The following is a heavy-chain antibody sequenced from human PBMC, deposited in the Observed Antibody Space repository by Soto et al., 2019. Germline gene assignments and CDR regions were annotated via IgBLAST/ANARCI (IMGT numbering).Heavy chain of an antibody. V-gene: IGHV3-30*18. J-gene: IGHJ4*02. D-gene: IGHD3-22*01. CDR3: AKDHYYDSSGYWPPYYFDY. Sequence: PGGSLRLSCAASGFTFSSYGMHWVRQAPGKGLEWVAVISYDGSNKYYADSVKGRFTISRDNSKNTLYLQMNSLRAEDTAVYYCAKDHYYDSSGYWPPYYFDYWGQGTLVTVSS. CDR2: ISYDGSNK. CDR1: GFTFSSYG.